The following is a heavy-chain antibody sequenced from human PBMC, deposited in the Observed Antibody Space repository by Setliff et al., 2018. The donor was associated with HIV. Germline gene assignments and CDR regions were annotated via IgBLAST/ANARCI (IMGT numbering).Heavy chain of an antibody. J-gene: IGHJ4*02. CDR2: IHHTGRT. Sequence: SETLSLTCAVYGGSVSGHYWGWFRQPPGKGLEWIGSIHHTGRTYYNPSLKSRITISLDTSKNQYSLKLTSVTAADTAVYYCARGSSSGTDLAVLWGQGTLVTVTS. V-gene: IGHV4-34*01. CDR3: ARGSSSGTDLAVL. D-gene: IGHD3-22*01. CDR1: GGSVSGHY.